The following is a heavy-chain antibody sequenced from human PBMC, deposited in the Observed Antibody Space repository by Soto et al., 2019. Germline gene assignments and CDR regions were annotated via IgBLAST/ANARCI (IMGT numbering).Heavy chain of an antibody. CDR2: MHNSGTS. CDR3: ARNLKAVAAAMAY. J-gene: IGHJ4*02. CDR1: SDSISATNYY. D-gene: IGHD6-19*01. V-gene: IGHV4-39*01. Sequence: SETLSLTCRVSSDSISATNYYWGWVRQSPGKGLEWIRSMHNSGTSQFHPSLKTPVTISVDTSKNEFSLRLRSVTDADTAVYLCARNLKAVAAAMAYWGQGLPVTVSS.